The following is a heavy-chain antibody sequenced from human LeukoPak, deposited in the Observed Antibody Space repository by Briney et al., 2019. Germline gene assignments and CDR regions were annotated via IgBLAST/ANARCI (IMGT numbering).Heavy chain of an antibody. CDR2: ISAYNGNT. CDR3: ARVPHYYDSSGYFGY. D-gene: IGHD3-22*01. CDR1: GYTFTSYG. Sequence: ASVKVSCKASGYTFTSYGISWVRQAPGQGLEWMGWISAYNGNTNYAQKLQGRVTMTTDTSTSTAYMELRSLRSDDTAVYYCARVPHYYDSSGYFGYWGQGTLVTVSS. J-gene: IGHJ4*02. V-gene: IGHV1-18*01.